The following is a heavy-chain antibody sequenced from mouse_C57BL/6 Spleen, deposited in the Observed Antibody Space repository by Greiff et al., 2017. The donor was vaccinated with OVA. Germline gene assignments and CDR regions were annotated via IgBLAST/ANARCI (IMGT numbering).Heavy chain of an antibody. V-gene: IGHV3-6*01. CDR2: IPYDGSN. CDR3: ARDEREDQAWFAY. J-gene: IGHJ3*01. Sequence: VQLQESGPGLVKPSQSLSLTCSVTGYSITSGYYCNLIRQFPGNKLEFMDYIPYDGSNNYNPSLKNPISITRDTSKNQFFLKLNTVTTEDTATYYCARDEREDQAWFAYWGQGTLVTVSA. CDR1: GYSITSGYY.